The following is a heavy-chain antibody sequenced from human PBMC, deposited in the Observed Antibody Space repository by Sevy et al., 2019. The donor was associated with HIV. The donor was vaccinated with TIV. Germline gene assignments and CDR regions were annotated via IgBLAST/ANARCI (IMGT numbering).Heavy chain of an antibody. V-gene: IGHV4-59*01. CDR3: ARIAAAGRIYYYYYMDV. CDR1: VGSISSYY. CDR2: IYYSGST. J-gene: IGHJ6*03. D-gene: IGHD6-13*01. Sequence: SETLSLTCTVSVGSISSYYWSWIRQPPGKGLEWIGYIYYSGSTNYNPSLKSRVTISVDTSKNQFSLKLSSVTAADTAVYYCARIAAAGRIYYYYYMDVWGKGTTVTVSS.